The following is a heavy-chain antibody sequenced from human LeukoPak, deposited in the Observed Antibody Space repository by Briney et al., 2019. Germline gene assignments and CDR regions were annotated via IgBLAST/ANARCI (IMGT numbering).Heavy chain of an antibody. J-gene: IGHJ4*02. CDR3: AKKDGDF. Sequence: SETLSLTCTVSGVSISAYHWTWIRQPAGKRMEWNWRIYANGITSYNPSLESRLTISLDTSKNQLSLKLSSVTAADTALYYCAKKDGDFWGQGTLVTVSS. V-gene: IGHV4-4*07. CDR1: GVSISAYH. CDR2: IYANGIT.